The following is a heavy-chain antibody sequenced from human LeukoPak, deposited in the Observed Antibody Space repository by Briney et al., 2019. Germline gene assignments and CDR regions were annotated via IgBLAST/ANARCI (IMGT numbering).Heavy chain of an antibody. CDR1: GGSISSGDYY. V-gene: IGHV4-30-4*01. D-gene: IGHD6-19*01. CDR2: IYYSGST. CDR3: ARGSSSGWYFGYYYGMDV. Sequence: SSETLSLTCTVSGGSISSGDYYWSWIRQPPGKGLEWIGYIYYSGSTYYNPSLKSRVTISVDTSKNQFSLKLSSVTAADTAVYYCARGSSSGWYFGYYYGMDVWGQGTTVTVSS. J-gene: IGHJ6*02.